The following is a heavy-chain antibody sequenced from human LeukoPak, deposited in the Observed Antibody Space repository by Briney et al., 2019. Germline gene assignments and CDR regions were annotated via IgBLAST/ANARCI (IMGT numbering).Heavy chain of an antibody. D-gene: IGHD6-13*01. CDR3: AGEGIASPGPTGSFDI. CDR1: GASISNSNW. CDR2: IYHSGST. V-gene: IGHV4-4*02. J-gene: IGHJ3*02. Sequence: SETLSLTCAVSGASISNSNWWNWVRQPPGKGLEWIGGIYHSGSTNYNPSLKSRLTISVDKSKNQFSLKLSSVTAADTAVYYCAGEGIASPGPTGSFDIWGQGTMVTVSS.